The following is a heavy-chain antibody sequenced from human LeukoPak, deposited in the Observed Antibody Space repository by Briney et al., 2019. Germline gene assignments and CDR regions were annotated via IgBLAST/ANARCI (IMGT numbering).Heavy chain of an antibody. CDR2: IYYSGST. D-gene: IGHD1-26*01. V-gene: IGHV4-59*12. CDR1: GGSISSYY. J-gene: IGHJ4*02. CDR3: ARGQEGIVGAKGSQWFDY. Sequence: SETLSLTCTVSGGSISSYYWSWIRRPPGKGLEWIGYIYYSGSTNYNPSLKSRVTISVDTSKNQFSLKLSSVTAADTAVYYCARGQEGIVGAKGSQWFDYWGQGTLVTVSS.